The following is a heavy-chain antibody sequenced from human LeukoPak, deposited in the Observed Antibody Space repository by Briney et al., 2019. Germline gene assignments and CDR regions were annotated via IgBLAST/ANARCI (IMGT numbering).Heavy chain of an antibody. D-gene: IGHD2-2*01. CDR2: ISSNGGST. V-gene: IGHV3-64*01. CDR3: ARDAWDCSSTSCYWNWFDP. Sequence: PGGSLRLSCAASGFTFSSYAMHWVRQAPGKGLEYVSAISSNGGSTYYANSVKGRFTISRDNSKNTLYLQMGSLRAEDMAVYYCARDAWDCSSTSCYWNWFDPWGQGTLVTVSS. CDR1: GFTFSSYA. J-gene: IGHJ5*02.